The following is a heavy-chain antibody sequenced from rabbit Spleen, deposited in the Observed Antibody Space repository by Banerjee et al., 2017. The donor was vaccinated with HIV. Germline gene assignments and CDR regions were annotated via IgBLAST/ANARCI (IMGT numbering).Heavy chain of an antibody. CDR3: VRDRANIGGDYGPYYFDL. CDR2: IEPIFGRT. J-gene: IGHJ4*01. D-gene: IGHD2-1*01. CDR1: GFDFSAYG. V-gene: IGHV1S7*01. Sequence: QSLEESGGGLVQPGGSLKLSCKASGFDFSAYGASWVRQAPGKGLEWIGYIEPIFGRTYYASWVNGRFTISSHNAQNTLSLQLDSLTVADTAAYFCVRDRANIGGDYGPYYFDLWGPGTLVTVS.